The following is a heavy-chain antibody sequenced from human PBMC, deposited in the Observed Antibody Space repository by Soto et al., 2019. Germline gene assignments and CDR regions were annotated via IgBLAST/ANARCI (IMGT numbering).Heavy chain of an antibody. J-gene: IGHJ5*02. D-gene: IGHD2-2*01. Sequence: SETLSLTCTVSGGSISSSSYYWGWIRQPPGKGLEWIGSIYYSGSTYYNPSLKSRVTIPVDTSKNQFSLKLSSVTAADTAVYYCARGSWVVPAARAICNWFDPWGQGTLVTVSS. CDR3: ARGSWVVPAARAICNWFDP. CDR1: GGSISSSSYY. CDR2: IYYSGST. V-gene: IGHV4-39*01.